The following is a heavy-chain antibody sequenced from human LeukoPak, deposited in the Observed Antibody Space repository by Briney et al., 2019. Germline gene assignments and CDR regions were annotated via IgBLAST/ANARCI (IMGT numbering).Heavy chain of an antibody. CDR2: IRYDGSNK. CDR1: GLIFSSYG. J-gene: IGHJ3*02. Sequence: GGSLRLSCEASGLIFSSYGMHWVRQAPGKGLEWVAFIRYDGSNKYYADSVKGRFTISRDDSKNTLYLEMNGLRVEDTAVYYCAKDPNGDYVGGFEMWGQGTMVTVSS. D-gene: IGHD4-17*01. V-gene: IGHV3-30*02. CDR3: AKDPNGDYVGGFEM.